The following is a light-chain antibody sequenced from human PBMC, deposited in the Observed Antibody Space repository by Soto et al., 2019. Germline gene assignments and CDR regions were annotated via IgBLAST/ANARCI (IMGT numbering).Light chain of an antibody. CDR1: QDIRNY. Sequence: DIQMTQSPSAMSPSVGDRITITCRASQDIRNYLAWFQQRPGNVPKRLIFSASSRQSGVPSRFSGSGSGTEFTLTISSLQPEDLATYYCLQSYTYPWTFGQGTKVDIK. V-gene: IGKV1-17*03. J-gene: IGKJ1*01. CDR2: SAS. CDR3: LQSYTYPWT.